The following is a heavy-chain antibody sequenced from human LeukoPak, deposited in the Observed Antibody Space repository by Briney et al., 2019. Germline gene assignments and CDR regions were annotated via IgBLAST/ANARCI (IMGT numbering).Heavy chain of an antibody. CDR2: ISGSGGST. D-gene: IGHD5-18*01. CDR3: VRANGYRTPFDY. Sequence: GGSLRLSCAASGFTFSSYAMSWVRQAPGKGLEWVSAISGSGGSTYYADSVKGRFTISRDNSKNTVYLQMNSLRAEDTAIYYCVRANGYRTPFDYWGQGTLVTVSS. V-gene: IGHV3-23*01. J-gene: IGHJ4*02. CDR1: GFTFSSYA.